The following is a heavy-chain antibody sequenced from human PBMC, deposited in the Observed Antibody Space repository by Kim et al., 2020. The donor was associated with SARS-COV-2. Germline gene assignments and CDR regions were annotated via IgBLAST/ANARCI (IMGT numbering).Heavy chain of an antibody. J-gene: IGHJ6*02. V-gene: IGHV4-31*03. CDR3: ARDHDFWSGSTWGYYYYYGMDV. CDR1: GGSISSGGYY. Sequence: SETLSLTCTVSGGSISSGGYYWSWIRQHPGKGLEWIGYIYYSGSTYYNPSLKSRVTISVDTSKNQFSLKLSSVTAADTAVYYCARDHDFWSGSTWGYYYYYGMDVWGQGTTVTVSS. D-gene: IGHD3-3*01. CDR2: IYYSGST.